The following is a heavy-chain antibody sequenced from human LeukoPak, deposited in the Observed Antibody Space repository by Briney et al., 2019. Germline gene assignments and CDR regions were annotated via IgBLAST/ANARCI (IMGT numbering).Heavy chain of an antibody. Sequence: SETLSLTCTVSGGSISSSSYYWGWIRQPPGKGLEWIGSIYSGSTYYNPSLKSRVTISVDTSKNQFSLKLSSVTAADTAVYYCARQGGYGSGIQAWGQGSLVTVSS. J-gene: IGHJ5*02. CDR1: GGSISSSSYY. CDR2: IYSGST. V-gene: IGHV4-39*01. D-gene: IGHD3-10*01. CDR3: ARQGGYGSGIQA.